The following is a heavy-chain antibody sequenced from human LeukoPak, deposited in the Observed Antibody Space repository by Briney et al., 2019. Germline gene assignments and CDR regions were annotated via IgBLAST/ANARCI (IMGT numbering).Heavy chain of an antibody. D-gene: IGHD5-18*01. V-gene: IGHV4-61*08. CDR3: ARSGRTYSYGLGPTNWFDP. J-gene: IGHJ5*02. Sequence: SQTLSLTCAVSGGSISSGGYYWSWIRQPPGKGLEWIGYIYYSGSTNYNPSLKSRVTISVDTSKNQFSLKLSSVTAADTAVYYCARSGRTYSYGLGPTNWFDPWGQGTLVTVSS. CDR1: GGSISSGGYY. CDR2: IYYSGST.